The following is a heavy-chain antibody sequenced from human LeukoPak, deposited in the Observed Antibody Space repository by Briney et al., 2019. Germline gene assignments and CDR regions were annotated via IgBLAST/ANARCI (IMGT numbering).Heavy chain of an antibody. CDR3: ARDHDYGDSDY. Sequence: ASVKVSCKTSGYTFSRYYIHWVRQAPGQGLEWMGIITTGGGTTIYAQKFKDRVTMTRDTSASIVYLELSSLKIEDTAIYYCARDHDYGDSDYWGQGTLVTVSS. D-gene: IGHD4-17*01. V-gene: IGHV1-46*01. CDR1: GYTFSRYY. CDR2: ITTGGGTT. J-gene: IGHJ4*01.